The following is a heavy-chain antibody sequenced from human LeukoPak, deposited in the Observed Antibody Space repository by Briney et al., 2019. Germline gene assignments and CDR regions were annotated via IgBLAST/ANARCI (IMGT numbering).Heavy chain of an antibody. CDR3: AKADFWSGSFDY. V-gene: IGHV3-23*01. Sequence: GGSLRLSCAASGFTFTSYSMNWVRQAPGKGLEWVSAISGSGGSTYYADSVKGRFTISRDNSKNTLYLQMNSLRAEDTAVYYCAKADFWSGSFDYWGQGTLVTVSS. CDR2: ISGSGGST. J-gene: IGHJ4*02. D-gene: IGHD3-3*01. CDR1: GFTFTSYS.